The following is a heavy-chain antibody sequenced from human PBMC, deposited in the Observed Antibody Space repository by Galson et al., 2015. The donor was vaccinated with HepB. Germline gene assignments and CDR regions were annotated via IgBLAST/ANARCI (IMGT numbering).Heavy chain of an antibody. D-gene: IGHD5-18*01. CDR2: ISGSGGST. Sequence: SLRLSCAASGFTFSGYAMSWVRQAPGTGLEWVSAISGSGGSTYYADSVKGRFTISRDNSKNTLYLQMNSLRAEDTAVYYCAKAIQLWSRGVGEMFDYWGQGTLVTVSS. J-gene: IGHJ4*02. CDR3: AKAIQLWSRGVGEMFDY. V-gene: IGHV3-23*01. CDR1: GFTFSGYA.